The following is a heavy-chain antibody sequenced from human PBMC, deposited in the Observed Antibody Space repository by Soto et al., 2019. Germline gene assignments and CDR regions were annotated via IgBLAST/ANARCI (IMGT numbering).Heavy chain of an antibody. CDR1: GGSISSYY. D-gene: IGHD2-8*01. Sequence: SETLSLTCTVSGGSISSYYWSWIRQPPGKGLEWIGYIYYSGSTNYNPSLKSRVTISVDTSKNQFSLKLSSVTAADTAVYYCAREGQMGAFDIWGQGTMVTVSS. J-gene: IGHJ3*02. CDR3: AREGQMGAFDI. V-gene: IGHV4-59*01. CDR2: IYYSGST.